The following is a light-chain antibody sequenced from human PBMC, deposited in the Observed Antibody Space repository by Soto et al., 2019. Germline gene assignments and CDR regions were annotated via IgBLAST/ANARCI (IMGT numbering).Light chain of an antibody. CDR3: QQYNTSPWT. V-gene: IGKV3-20*01. CDR2: GAS. J-gene: IGKJ1*01. CDR1: QTVSSAY. Sequence: DTVLTQSPGTLSLSPGERVTLSCRASQTVSSAYLAWFQQKPGQAPRLLIYGASSRATGIPDRFSGAGSGTEFTLTISRVAPEDYAVYYCQQYNTSPWTFGQGTKVDIK.